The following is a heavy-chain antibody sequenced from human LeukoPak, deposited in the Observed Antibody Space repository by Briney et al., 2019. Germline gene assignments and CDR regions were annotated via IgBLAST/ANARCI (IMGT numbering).Heavy chain of an antibody. J-gene: IGHJ4*02. Sequence: GGSLRLSCAASGFTFSSYWMSWVRQAPGKGLEWVANIKQDGSEKYYVDSVKGRFTISRDNSKNTLYLQMNSLRAEDTAVYYCARDQGYGGNSGIDYWGQGTLVTVSS. CDR2: IKQDGSEK. CDR3: ARDQGYGGNSGIDY. CDR1: GFTFSSYW. V-gene: IGHV3-7*01. D-gene: IGHD4-23*01.